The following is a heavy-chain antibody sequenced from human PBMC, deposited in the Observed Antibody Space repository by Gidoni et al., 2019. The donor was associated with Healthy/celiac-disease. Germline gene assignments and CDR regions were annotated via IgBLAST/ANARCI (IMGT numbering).Heavy chain of an antibody. J-gene: IGHJ4*02. D-gene: IGHD6-19*01. Sequence: QVQLVQSGAEVKKPGASVKVSCKASGYTFTGYDMHWVRQAPGQGLEWMGWINPNSGGTNYAQKFQGWFNMTRDTSISTAYMELSRLRSDDTAVYYCARATLSSGWYAVDYWGQGTLVTVSS. CDR2: INPNSGGT. V-gene: IGHV1-2*04. CDR3: ARATLSSGWYAVDY. CDR1: GYTFTGYD.